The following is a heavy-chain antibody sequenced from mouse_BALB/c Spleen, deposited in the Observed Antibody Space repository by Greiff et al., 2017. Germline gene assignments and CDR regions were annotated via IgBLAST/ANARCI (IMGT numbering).Heavy chain of an antibody. CDR3: ARKGDRYGFAY. CDR1: GYSFTGYN. Sequence: VQLQQSGPELEKPGASVKISCKASGYSFTGYNMNWVKQSNGKSLEWIGNIAPYYGGTSYNQKFKGKATLTVDKSSSTAYLQLKSLTSEDSAVYYCARKGDRYGFAYWGQGTLVTVSA. V-gene: IGHV1-39*01. D-gene: IGHD2-14*01. CDR2: IAPYYGGT. J-gene: IGHJ3*01.